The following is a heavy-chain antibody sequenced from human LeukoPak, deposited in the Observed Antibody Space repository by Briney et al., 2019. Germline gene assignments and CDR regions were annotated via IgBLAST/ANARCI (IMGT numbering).Heavy chain of an antibody. CDR3: ATSAYCGGDCYSEYFQH. CDR1: GYSFTSYW. Sequence: GEPLKISCKGSGYSFTSYWIGWVRQMPGKGLEWMGVIYPGDSDTRYSPSFQGQVTISADKSISTAYLQWSSLKASDTAMYYCATSAYCGGDCYSEYFQHWGQGTLVTVSS. CDR2: IYPGDSDT. V-gene: IGHV5-51*01. J-gene: IGHJ1*01. D-gene: IGHD2-21*01.